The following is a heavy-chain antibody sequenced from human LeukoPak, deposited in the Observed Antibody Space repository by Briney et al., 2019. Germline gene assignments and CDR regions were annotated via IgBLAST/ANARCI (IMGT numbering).Heavy chain of an antibody. V-gene: IGHV4-59*08. CDR3: ARMGGYSGYATH. CDR1: GDSISGYY. J-gene: IGHJ4*02. Sequence: SETLSLTCTVSGDSISGYYWSWIRQPPGKGLEWIGYINYSGSTKYNPSLKNRVTISLDTSKNQFSLNLSSVTAADTAVYYCARMGGYSGYATHWGQGTLVTVSS. D-gene: IGHD5-12*01. CDR2: INYSGST.